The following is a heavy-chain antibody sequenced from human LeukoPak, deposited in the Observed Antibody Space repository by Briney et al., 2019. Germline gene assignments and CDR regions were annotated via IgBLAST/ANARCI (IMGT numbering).Heavy chain of an antibody. D-gene: IGHD3-22*01. CDR1: GGSFSGYY. CDR2: INHSGST. CDR3: ARGIYYDSSGPDY. Sequence: KPSETLSLNCAVYGGSFSGYYWSWIRQPPGKGLEWIGEINHSGSTNYNPSLKSRVTISVDTSKNQFSLKLSSVTAADTAVYYCARGIYYDSSGPDYWGQGTLVTLSS. V-gene: IGHV4-34*01. J-gene: IGHJ4*02.